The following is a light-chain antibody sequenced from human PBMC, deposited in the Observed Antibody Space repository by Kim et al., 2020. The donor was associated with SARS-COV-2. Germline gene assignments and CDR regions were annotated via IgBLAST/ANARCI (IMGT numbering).Light chain of an antibody. V-gene: IGLV2-11*01. CDR1: SSDVGGYNY. Sequence: QSALTQPRSVSGSPGQSVTISCTGTSSDVGGYNYVSWYQQFPGNAPRLMIYDVNKRPSGVPDRFSASKSGNTASLTISGLQADDEADYYCCSYAGGYTQVAFGRGTKLTVL. CDR3: CSYAGGYTQVA. CDR2: DVN. J-gene: IGLJ2*01.